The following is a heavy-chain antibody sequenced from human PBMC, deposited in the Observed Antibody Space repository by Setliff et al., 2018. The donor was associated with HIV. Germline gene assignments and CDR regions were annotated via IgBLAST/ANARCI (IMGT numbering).Heavy chain of an antibody. Sequence: LRLSCAASGFTFDDYGMSWVRQAPGKGLEWVSGINWNGGSTGYADSLKGRFTISRDNAKNSLYLQMNRLRAEDTAVYFCARGGTTIFHNWFDPWGQGTLVTVSS. D-gene: IGHD3-3*01. CDR2: INWNGGST. J-gene: IGHJ5*02. CDR3: ARGGTTIFHNWFDP. CDR1: GFTFDDYG. V-gene: IGHV3-20*04.